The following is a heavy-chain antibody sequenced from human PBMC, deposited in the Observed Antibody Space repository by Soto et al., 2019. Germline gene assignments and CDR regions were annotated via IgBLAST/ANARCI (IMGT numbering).Heavy chain of an antibody. Sequence: PGGSLRLSCAASGFTFSSYSMNWVRQAPGKGLEWVSYISSSSSTIYYADSVKGRFTISRDNAKNSLYLQMNSLRAEDTAVYYCARGAWLTFDYWGQGTLVTVSS. V-gene: IGHV3-48*01. CDR2: ISSSSSTI. J-gene: IGHJ4*02. CDR3: ARGAWLTFDY. D-gene: IGHD5-12*01. CDR1: GFTFSSYS.